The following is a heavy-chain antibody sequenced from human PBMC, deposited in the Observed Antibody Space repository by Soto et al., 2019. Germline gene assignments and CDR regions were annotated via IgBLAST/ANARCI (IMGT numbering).Heavy chain of an antibody. V-gene: IGHV1-69*01. J-gene: IGHJ6*02. CDR2: IIPILGTA. CDR3: AGGSITMVRGQYYYGMDV. D-gene: IGHD3-10*01. CDR1: GSTFSSYA. Sequence: QVQLVQSGAEVKKPGSSVKVSCKASGSTFSSYAITWVRQAPGQGLEWMGGIIPILGTANYAQKFQGRVTITADESEGTGYMELSSLRYEGTAVDYCAGGSITMVRGQYYYGMDVWGQGAMVTVSS.